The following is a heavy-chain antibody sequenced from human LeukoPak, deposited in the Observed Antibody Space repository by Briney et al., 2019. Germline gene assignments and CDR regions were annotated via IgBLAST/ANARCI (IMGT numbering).Heavy chain of an antibody. CDR3: AKDRRRVTTFPFDY. Sequence: PGGSLRLSCAASGFTFSSYAMSWVRQAPGNRLEWVSAISGSGGSTYYADSVKGRFTISRDNSKNTLYLQMNSLRAEDTAVYYCAKDRRRVTTFPFDYWGQGTLVTVSS. J-gene: IGHJ4*02. V-gene: IGHV3-23*01. CDR1: GFTFSSYA. CDR2: ISGSGGST. D-gene: IGHD4-11*01.